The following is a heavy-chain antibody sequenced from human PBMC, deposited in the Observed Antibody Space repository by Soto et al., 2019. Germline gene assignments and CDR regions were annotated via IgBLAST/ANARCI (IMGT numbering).Heavy chain of an antibody. D-gene: IGHD6-6*01. CDR3: ARDYTPREYSSSSGYGMDV. Sequence: GGSLRLSCAASGFTFSSYDMHWVRQATGKGLEWVSAIGTAGDTYYPGSVKGRFTISRENAKNSLYLQMNSLRAEDTAVYYCARDYTPREYSSSSGYGMDVWGQGTTVTVSS. CDR1: GFTFSSYD. J-gene: IGHJ6*02. V-gene: IGHV3-13*01. CDR2: IGTAGDT.